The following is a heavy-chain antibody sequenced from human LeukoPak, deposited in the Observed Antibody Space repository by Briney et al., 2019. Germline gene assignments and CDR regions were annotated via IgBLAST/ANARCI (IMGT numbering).Heavy chain of an antibody. V-gene: IGHV4-30-4*01. CDR2: IFYLGST. Sequence: SQTLSLTCTVSGGSISSGNFYWSWIRQPPGKGLEWIGYIFYLGSTYYNLSLKSRVTMSVDTSKNQFSLKLRSVTAADTAVYYCARKYPDHWFDPWGQGTLVTVSS. CDR1: GGSISSGNFY. CDR3: ARKYPDHWFDP. J-gene: IGHJ5*02. D-gene: IGHD2/OR15-2a*01.